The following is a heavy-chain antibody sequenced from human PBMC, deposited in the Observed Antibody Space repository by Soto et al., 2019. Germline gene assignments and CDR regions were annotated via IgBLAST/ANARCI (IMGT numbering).Heavy chain of an antibody. CDR1: GGSISSGDYY. D-gene: IGHD5-18*01. CDR3: ARQRAYTYGYYYGMDV. V-gene: IGHV4-30-4*01. Sequence: PSETLSLTCTVSGGSISSGDYYWSWIRQPPGKGLEWIGYIYYSGSTYYNPSLKSRVTISVDTSKNQFSLKLSSVTAADTAVYYRARQRAYTYGYYYGMDVWGQGTTATVSS. CDR2: IYYSGST. J-gene: IGHJ6*02.